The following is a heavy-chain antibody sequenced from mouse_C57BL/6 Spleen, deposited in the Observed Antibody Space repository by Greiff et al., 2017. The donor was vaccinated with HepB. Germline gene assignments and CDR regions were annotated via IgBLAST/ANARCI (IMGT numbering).Heavy chain of an antibody. V-gene: IGHV2-2*01. Sequence: QVHVKQSGPGLVQPSQSLSITCTVSGFSLTSYGVHWVRQSPGKGLEWLGVIWSGGSTDYNAAFISRLSISKDNSKSQVFFKMNSLQADDTAIYYCASPIYYGYDGGQYYYAMDYWGQGTSVTVSS. CDR2: IWSGGST. J-gene: IGHJ4*01. CDR3: ASPIYYGYDGGQYYYAMDY. CDR1: GFSLTSYG. D-gene: IGHD2-2*01.